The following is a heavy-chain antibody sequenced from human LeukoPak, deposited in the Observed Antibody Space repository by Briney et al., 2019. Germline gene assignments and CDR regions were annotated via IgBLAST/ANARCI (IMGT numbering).Heavy chain of an antibody. CDR2: MSCGGQNE. J-gene: IGHJ5*02. V-gene: IGHV3-30*18. CDR3: VKAKQTLTGGNFEHRALDP. Sequence: GGSLRLSCAASGLTFSGHNMHWVRQAPGKGPEWVAVMSCGGQNERYADSVKGRFTVSRDNPKNTVYLEMNSLRLEDTAVYYCVKAKQTLTGGNFEHRALDPWGQGTLVTVS. CDR1: GLTFSGHN. D-gene: IGHD3-9*01.